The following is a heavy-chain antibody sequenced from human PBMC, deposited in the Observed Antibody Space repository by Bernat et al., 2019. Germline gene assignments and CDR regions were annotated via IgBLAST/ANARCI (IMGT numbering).Heavy chain of an antibody. J-gene: IGHJ4*02. V-gene: IGHV3-48*03. CDR1: GFPLSEYE. CDR2: ISTSGSTI. CDR3: ARVGRVADIDY. Sequence: EVQLVESGGGLVQPGGSLRLSCAASGFPLSEYEMSWVRQAPGKGLEWVSYISTSGSTISYADSVKGRFTISSDTAKNSVDLQMNSLRAEDTAIYYCARVGRVADIDYWGQGTLVAVSS. D-gene: IGHD6-19*01.